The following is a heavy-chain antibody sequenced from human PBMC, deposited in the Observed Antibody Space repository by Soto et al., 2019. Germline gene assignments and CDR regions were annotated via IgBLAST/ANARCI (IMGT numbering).Heavy chain of an antibody. J-gene: IGHJ6*02. CDR1: GFTFGDYA. Sequence: GGSLRLSCTASGFTFGDYAMSWFRQAPGKGLEWVGFIRSKAYGGTTEYAASVKGRFTISRDDSKSIAYLQMNSLKTEDTAVYYCTSYCSGGSCYSPWWTHYYYYGMDVWGQGTTVTVSS. V-gene: IGHV3-49*03. CDR3: TSYCSGGSCYSPWWTHYYYYGMDV. D-gene: IGHD2-15*01. CDR2: IRSKAYGGTT.